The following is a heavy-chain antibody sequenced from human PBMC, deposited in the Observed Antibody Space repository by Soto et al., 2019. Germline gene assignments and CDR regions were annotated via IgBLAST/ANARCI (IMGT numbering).Heavy chain of an antibody. Sequence: EVQLLESGGGLVQPGGSLRLFCAASGFTFSSYAMSWVRQAPGKGLEWVSAISGSGGSTYYADSVKGRFTISRDNSKNTLYLQMNSLRAEDTAVYYCAKGECSSTRCSTGYYWGQGTLVTVSS. D-gene: IGHD2-2*01. V-gene: IGHV3-23*01. CDR3: AKGECSSTRCSTGYY. CDR2: ISGSGGST. CDR1: GFTFSSYA. J-gene: IGHJ4*02.